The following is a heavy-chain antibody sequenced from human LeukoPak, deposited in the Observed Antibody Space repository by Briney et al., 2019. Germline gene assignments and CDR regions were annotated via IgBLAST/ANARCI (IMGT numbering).Heavy chain of an antibody. CDR3: AKNSEGKHDIVADFDY. J-gene: IGHJ4*02. Sequence: PGGSLGLSCAASGFTFSSYAMSWVRQAPGKGLEWVSAISGSGGSTYYADSVKGRFTISRDNSKNTLYLQMNSLRAEDTAVYYCAKNSEGKHDIVADFDYWGQGTLVTVSS. CDR1: GFTFSSYA. D-gene: IGHD5-12*01. CDR2: ISGSGGST. V-gene: IGHV3-23*01.